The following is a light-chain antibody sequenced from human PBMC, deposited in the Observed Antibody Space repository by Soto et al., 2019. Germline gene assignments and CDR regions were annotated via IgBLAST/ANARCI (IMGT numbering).Light chain of an antibody. V-gene: IGKV3-20*01. CDR3: QQYGSSLTWS. J-gene: IGKJ1*01. CDR2: GAS. Sequence: EIVLTQSPGTLSLSPGERATLSCRASQSVSSSYLAWYQQKPGQAPRLLIYGASSRATGIPDRFSGSGSGTAFTLTISRLEPEDFAVYYCQQYGSSLTWSFGQGTKVAIK. CDR1: QSVSSSY.